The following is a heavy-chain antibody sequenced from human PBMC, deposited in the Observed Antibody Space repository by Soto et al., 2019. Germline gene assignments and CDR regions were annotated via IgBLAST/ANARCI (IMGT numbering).Heavy chain of an antibody. Sequence: PGGSLRLSCAASGFTFDDYAMHWVRQAPGKGLEWVSGISWNSGSIGYADSVKGRFTISRDNAKNSLYLQMNSLRAEDTALYYCAKDIGNPYYGSGYYYGMDVWGQGTTVTVSS. CDR3: AKDIGNPYYGSGYYYGMDV. J-gene: IGHJ6*02. D-gene: IGHD3-10*01. CDR2: ISWNSGSI. CDR1: GFTFDDYA. V-gene: IGHV3-9*01.